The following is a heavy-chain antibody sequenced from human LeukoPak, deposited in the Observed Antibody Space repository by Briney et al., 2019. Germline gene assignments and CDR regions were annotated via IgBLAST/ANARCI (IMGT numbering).Heavy chain of an antibody. CDR2: ISDSGRNT. J-gene: IGHJ4*02. V-gene: IGHV3-23*01. CDR3: AKEGIVVVTSFVDS. Sequence: PGGSLRLSCAASGFTFSNYAISWVRQAPGKGLEWVSAISDSGRNTYYADSVKGRFTISRDNSKNTLFLQMNSLRAEDTAVYYCAKEGIVVVTSFVDSWGQGALVTVSS. D-gene: IGHD3-22*01. CDR1: GFTFSNYA.